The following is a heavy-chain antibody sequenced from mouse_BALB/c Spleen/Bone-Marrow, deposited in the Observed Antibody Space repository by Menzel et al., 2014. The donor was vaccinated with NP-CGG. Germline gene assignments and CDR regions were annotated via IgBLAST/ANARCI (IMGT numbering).Heavy chain of an antibody. CDR2: ISSGSSTI. J-gene: IGHJ3*01. Sequence: EAKLEESGGGLAQPGGSRKLSCAASGFTFSSFGMHWVRQAPEKGLERVAYISSGSSTIYYADTVKGRFTISRDNPKNTLFLQMTSLSSEDTAMYYCARGGNFAWFAYWGQGTLVTVSA. CDR1: GFTFSSFG. V-gene: IGHV5-17*02. D-gene: IGHD2-1*01. CDR3: ARGGNFAWFAY.